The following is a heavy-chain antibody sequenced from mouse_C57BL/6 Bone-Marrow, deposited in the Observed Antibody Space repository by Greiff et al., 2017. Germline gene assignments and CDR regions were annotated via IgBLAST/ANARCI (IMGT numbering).Heavy chain of an antibody. V-gene: IGHV5-9*01. CDR2: ISGGGGNT. Sequence: EVQLVESGGGLVKPGGSLKISCAASGFTFSSYTMSWVRQTPEKRLEWVATISGGGGNTYYPDSVKGRVTISRDNAKNTLYLQMSSLRSEDTALYYCARHGRLRHAMDYWGQGTSVTVSS. J-gene: IGHJ4*01. CDR3: ARHGRLRHAMDY. D-gene: IGHD2-4*01. CDR1: GFTFSSYT.